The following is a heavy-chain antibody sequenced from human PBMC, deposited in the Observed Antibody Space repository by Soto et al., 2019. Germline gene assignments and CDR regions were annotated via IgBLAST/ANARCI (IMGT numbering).Heavy chain of an antibody. CDR2: IWYDGSNK. J-gene: IGHJ4*02. D-gene: IGHD3-16*02. CDR1: GFTFSSYG. V-gene: IGHV3-33*01. Sequence: GGSLRLSCAASGFTFSSYGMHWVRQAPGKGLEWVAVIWYDGSNKYYADSVKGRFTISRDNSKNTLYLQMNSLRAEDTAVYYCARGYDYVWGSYRTNYFDYWGQGTLVTVSS. CDR3: ARGYDYVWGSYRTNYFDY.